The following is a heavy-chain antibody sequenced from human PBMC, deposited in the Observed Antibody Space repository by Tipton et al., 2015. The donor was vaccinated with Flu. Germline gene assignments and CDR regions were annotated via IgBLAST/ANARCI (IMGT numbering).Heavy chain of an antibody. D-gene: IGHD3-3*01. CDR1: GGSISSYY. CDR3: ARLRQTYYDFWSGYYPPYYFDY. J-gene: IGHJ4*02. Sequence: TLSLTCTVSGGSISSYYWSWIRQPPGKGLEWIGYIYYSGSTNYNPSLKSRVTISVDTSKNQFSLKRSSVTAADTAVYYCARLRQTYYDFWSGYYPPYYFDYWGQGTLVTVSS. V-gene: IGHV4-59*08. CDR2: IYYSGST.